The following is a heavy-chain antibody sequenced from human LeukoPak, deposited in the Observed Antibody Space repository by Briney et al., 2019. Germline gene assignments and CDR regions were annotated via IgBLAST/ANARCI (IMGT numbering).Heavy chain of an antibody. CDR2: INPSGGST. Sequence: ASVKVSCKASGYTFTSYYMHWVRQAPGQGLEWMGIINPSGGSTNYAQKFQGRVTITADESTSTAYMELSSLRSEDTAVYYCARAQYDSSGYYYPDFDYWGQGTLVTVSS. CDR3: ARAQYDSSGYYYPDFDY. J-gene: IGHJ4*02. V-gene: IGHV1-46*01. D-gene: IGHD3-22*01. CDR1: GYTFTSYY.